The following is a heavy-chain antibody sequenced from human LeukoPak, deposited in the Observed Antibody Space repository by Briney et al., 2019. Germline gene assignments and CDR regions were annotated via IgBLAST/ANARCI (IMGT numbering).Heavy chain of an antibody. CDR2: ITASGVNT. D-gene: IGHD3-22*01. CDR1: GFTFSSYA. V-gene: IGHV3-23*01. CDR3: ARDSRQDYYDSSGYLWFAFDI. J-gene: IGHJ3*02. Sequence: GGSLRLSCAASGFTFSSYAMSGVGQAPGKGLERVSSITASGVNTYYAVSVKGRFTISRDNSKDTLFLQMNSLRAEDTAVYYCARDSRQDYYDSSGYLWFAFDIWGQGTMVTVSS.